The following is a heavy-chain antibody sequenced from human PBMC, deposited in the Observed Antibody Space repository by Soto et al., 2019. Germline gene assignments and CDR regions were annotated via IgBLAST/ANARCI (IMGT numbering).Heavy chain of an antibody. CDR1: GFTFSSYG. CDR3: AATPGSNWNYVGVEYYYYMDV. J-gene: IGHJ6*03. Sequence: QVQLVESGGGVVQPGRSLRLSCAASGFTFSSYGMHWVRQAPGKGLEWVAVISYDGSNKYYADSVKGRFTISRDNSKNTLYLQMNSLRAEDTAVYYCAATPGSNWNYVGVEYYYYMDVWGKGTTVTVSS. V-gene: IGHV3-30*03. CDR2: ISYDGSNK. D-gene: IGHD1-7*01.